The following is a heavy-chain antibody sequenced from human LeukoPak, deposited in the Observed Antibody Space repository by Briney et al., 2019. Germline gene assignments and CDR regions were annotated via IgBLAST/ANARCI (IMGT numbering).Heavy chain of an antibody. CDR1: GGSISSYY. CDR2: IYYSGST. J-gene: IGHJ6*02. V-gene: IGHV4-59*01. Sequence: SETLSLTCTVSGGSISSYYWSWIRQPPGKGLEWIGYIYYSGSTNYNPSLKSRVTISVDTSKNQFSLKLSSVTAADTAVYYCARDLASNYGGNSGNYYYGMDVWGQGTTVTVSS. CDR3: ARDLASNYGGNSGNYYYGMDV. D-gene: IGHD4-23*01.